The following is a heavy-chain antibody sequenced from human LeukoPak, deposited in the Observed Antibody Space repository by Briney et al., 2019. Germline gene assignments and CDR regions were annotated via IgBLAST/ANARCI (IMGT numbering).Heavy chain of an antibody. D-gene: IGHD2-21*02. J-gene: IGHJ4*02. CDR1: GGSISSISNY. Sequence: SETLSLTCTVSGGSISSISNYWAWIRQPPGKGLEWIGRIYTNGNTNYNPSLKSRVTLSVDTSKNQFSLKLSSVTAADTAVYYCARTMVTAISKRPAVLDYWGQGTLVTVSS. CDR2: IYTNGNT. V-gene: IGHV4-39*07. CDR3: ARTMVTAISKRPAVLDY.